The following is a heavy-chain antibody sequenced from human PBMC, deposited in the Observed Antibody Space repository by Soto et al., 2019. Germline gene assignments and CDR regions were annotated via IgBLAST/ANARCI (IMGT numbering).Heavy chain of an antibody. CDR2: TTSDGARI. CDR3: ARKNPGREWELPDY. D-gene: IGHD1-26*01. J-gene: IGHJ4*02. V-gene: IGHV3-30*03. CDR1: GFAFSTYG. Sequence: QVQLVESGGGVVQPGRSLRLSCAASGFAFSTYGMHWVRQAPGKGLGWVAVTTSDGARINYADSVKGRFTISRDNSRTTLYLQMNSLRIDDTAVYYCARKNPGREWELPDYWGQGTLVTVSS.